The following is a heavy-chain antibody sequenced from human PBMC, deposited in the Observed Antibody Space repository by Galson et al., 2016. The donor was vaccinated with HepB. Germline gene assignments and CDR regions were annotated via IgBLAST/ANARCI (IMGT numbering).Heavy chain of an antibody. V-gene: IGHV1-69*06. Sequence: SVKVSCKASGGTFTNYVISWVRQAPGQGLEWMGGITPIFGTIHNAQNFQGRVTINADKSTSTAYMELRSLRTDDTAAYYCARLDAYSYPYYFDSWGREPWSPSPQ. CDR1: GGTFTNYV. D-gene: IGHD5-24*01. J-gene: IGHJ4*02. CDR3: ARLDAYSYPYYFDS. CDR2: ITPIFGTI.